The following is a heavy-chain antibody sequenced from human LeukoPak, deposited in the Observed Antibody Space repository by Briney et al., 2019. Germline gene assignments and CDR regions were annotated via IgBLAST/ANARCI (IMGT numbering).Heavy chain of an antibody. J-gene: IGHJ6*02. CDR2: IYYSGST. Sequence: GSLRLSCAVSGFTFSTNAMSWIRQPPGKGLEWIGYIYYSGSTNYNPSLKSRVTISVDTSKNQFSLKLSSVTAADTAVYYCARDAYYGSGSYYNPANGMDVWGQGTTVTVSS. V-gene: IGHV4-59*01. CDR3: ARDAYYGSGSYYNPANGMDV. D-gene: IGHD3-10*01. CDR1: GFTFSTNA.